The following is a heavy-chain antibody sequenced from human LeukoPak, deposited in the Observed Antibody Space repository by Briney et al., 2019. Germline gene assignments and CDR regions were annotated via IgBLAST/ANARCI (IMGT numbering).Heavy chain of an antibody. CDR2: INPNSGNT. V-gene: IGHV1-2*02. J-gene: IGHJ6*03. Sequence: ASVKVSCKASGYTFTDYHMHWVRQAPGQGLEWMGWINPNSGNTNYAQTFQGRVTMTRDTSISTAYMELSRLRSDDTAVYYCARDHSDTAMVNYYYYYMDVWGKGTTVTVSS. CDR3: ARDHSDTAMVNYYYYYMDV. D-gene: IGHD5-18*01. CDR1: GYTFTDYH.